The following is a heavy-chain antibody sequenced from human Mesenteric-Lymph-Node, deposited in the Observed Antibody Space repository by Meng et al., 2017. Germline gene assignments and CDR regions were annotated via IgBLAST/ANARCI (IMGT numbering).Heavy chain of an antibody. J-gene: IGHJ5*02. CDR1: GGTFSSDA. CDR2: IDTNTGNP. D-gene: IGHD1-14*01. V-gene: IGHV7-4-1*02. Sequence: QVQMGQAGVGVKKAGSWGKVSCKAFGGTFSSDAISWVRQDPGQGLEWMGWIDTNTGNPTYAQGFTGRFVFSLDTSVSTAYLQISSLKAEDTAVYYCARDRNWNNWFDPWGQGTLVTVSS. CDR3: ARDRNWNNWFDP.